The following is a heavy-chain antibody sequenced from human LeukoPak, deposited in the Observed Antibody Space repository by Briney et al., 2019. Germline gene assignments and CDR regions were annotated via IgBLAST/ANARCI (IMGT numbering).Heavy chain of an antibody. D-gene: IGHD4-23*01. J-gene: IGHJ4*02. CDR2: INDRGHT. CDR1: GGSFSGYH. Sequence: PSETLSHTCAVHGGSFSGYHWNWIRQSPGKGLEWIGEINDRGHTNYNPSLESRITISVDTSKKQFSLNLSSVTAADTAVYYCARDPTTVVTTPYYFDFWGQGTLVTVSS. V-gene: IGHV4-34*01. CDR3: ARDPTTVVTTPYYFDF.